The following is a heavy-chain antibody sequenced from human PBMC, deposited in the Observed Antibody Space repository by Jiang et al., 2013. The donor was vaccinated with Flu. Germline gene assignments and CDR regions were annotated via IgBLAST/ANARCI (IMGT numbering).Heavy chain of an antibody. J-gene: IGHJ4*02. D-gene: IGHD4-17*01. CDR2: ISYDGSNK. Sequence: RSLRLSCAASGFTFSSYAMHWVRQAPGKGLEWVAVISYDGSNKYYADSVKGRFTISRDNSKNTLYLQMNSLRAEDTAVYYCATQNYGDYGLYLGYWGQGTLVTVSS. CDR3: ATQNYGDYGLYLGY. CDR1: GFTFSSYA. V-gene: IGHV3-30*04.